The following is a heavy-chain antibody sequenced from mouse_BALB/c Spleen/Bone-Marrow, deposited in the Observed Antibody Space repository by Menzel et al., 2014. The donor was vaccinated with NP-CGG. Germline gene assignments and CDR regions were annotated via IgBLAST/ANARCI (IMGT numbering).Heavy chain of an antibody. CDR2: ISSGGST. Sequence: EVKLVESGGGLVKPGGSLKLSCAASGFTFSSYAMSWVRQTPEKRLEWVASISSGGSTYYPDSVKGRFTISRDNARNIRCLQMSSLRSEETAMYYCARGREVRRGAWFAYWGQGTLVTVSA. CDR3: ARGREVRRGAWFAY. J-gene: IGHJ3*01. D-gene: IGHD2-14*01. CDR1: GFTFSSYA. V-gene: IGHV5-6-5*01.